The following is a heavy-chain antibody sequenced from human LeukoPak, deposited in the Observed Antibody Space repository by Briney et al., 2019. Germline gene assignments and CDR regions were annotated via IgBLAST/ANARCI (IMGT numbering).Heavy chain of an antibody. V-gene: IGHV1-2*06. D-gene: IGHD3-10*01. CDR1: GYTFTGYY. Sequence: ASVKVSCKASGYTFTGYYMHWVRQAPGQGLEWMGRINPNSGGTNYAQKFQGRVTMTRDTSISTAYMELSRLRSDDTAVYYCARDSVLLWFGELWENWFDPWGQGTLVTVSS. CDR3: ARDSVLLWFGELWENWFDP. J-gene: IGHJ5*02. CDR2: INPNSGGT.